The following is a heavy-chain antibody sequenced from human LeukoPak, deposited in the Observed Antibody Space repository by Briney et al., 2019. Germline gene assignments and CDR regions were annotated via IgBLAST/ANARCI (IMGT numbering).Heavy chain of an antibody. V-gene: IGHV4-34*01. CDR1: GGSFSGYY. CDR3: ARLGYSSGWVNWFDP. J-gene: IGHJ5*02. Sequence: PSETLSLTCAVYGGSFSGYYWSWIRQPPGKGLEWIGEINHSGSTNYNPSLKSRVTISVDTSKNQFSLKLSSVTAADTAVYHCARLGYSSGWVNWFDPWGQGTLVTVSS. D-gene: IGHD6-19*01. CDR2: INHSGST.